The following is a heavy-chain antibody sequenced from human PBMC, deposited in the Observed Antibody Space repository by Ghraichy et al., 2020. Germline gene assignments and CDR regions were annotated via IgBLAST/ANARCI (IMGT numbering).Heavy chain of an antibody. CDR2: IKSKTDGGTT. J-gene: IGHJ3*02. CDR3: TTDHLSTVTYPDAFDI. Sequence: LSLTCAASGFTFSNAWMSWVRQAPGKGLEWVGRIKSKTDGGTTDYAAPVKGRFTISRDDSKNTLYLQMNSLKTEDTAVYYCTTDHLSTVTYPDAFDIWGQGTMVTVSS. V-gene: IGHV3-15*01. D-gene: IGHD4-17*01. CDR1: GFTFSNAW.